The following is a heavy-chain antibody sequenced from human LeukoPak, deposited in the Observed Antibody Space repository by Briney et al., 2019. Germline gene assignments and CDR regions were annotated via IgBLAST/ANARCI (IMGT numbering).Heavy chain of an antibody. Sequence: SETLSLTGTVSGGSISSYYWSWIRQPPGKGLEWIGYIYYSGSTNYNPSLKSRVTISVDTSKNQFSLKLSSVTAADTAVYYCARDSLFYGERGFDYWGQGTLVTVSS. CDR3: ARDSLFYGERGFDY. J-gene: IGHJ4*02. CDR1: GGSISSYY. D-gene: IGHD4-17*01. CDR2: IYYSGST. V-gene: IGHV4-59*01.